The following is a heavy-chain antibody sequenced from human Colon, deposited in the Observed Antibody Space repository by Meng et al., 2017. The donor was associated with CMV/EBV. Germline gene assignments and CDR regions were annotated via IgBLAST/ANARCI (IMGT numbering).Heavy chain of an antibody. J-gene: IGHJ4*02. Sequence: GESLKISCKASGYTFTSYWIGWVRQKPGKGLEWMGIIYPGDSDTKYSPAFQGHVTISADKSVTTAYLQWNSLQASDTAMYYCVTRYGGSYYVLYWGQGTQVTVSS. CDR3: VTRYGGSYYVLY. CDR2: IYPGDSDT. D-gene: IGHD1-26*01. V-gene: IGHV5-51*01. CDR1: GYTFTSYW.